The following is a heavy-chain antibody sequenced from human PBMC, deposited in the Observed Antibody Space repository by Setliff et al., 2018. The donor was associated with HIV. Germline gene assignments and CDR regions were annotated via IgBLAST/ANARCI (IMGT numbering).Heavy chain of an antibody. CDR3: ATVIGWNDATDC. J-gene: IGHJ4*02. D-gene: IGHD1-1*01. CDR1: GGSFSGHY. CDR2: INHSGTT. V-gene: IGHV4-34*01. Sequence: SETLSLTCAVYGGSFSGHYWSWIRQPPGKGLEWIGEINHSGTTNYNPSLKSRVIMSIDTSKNQLSLKLTSVTAADTAVYYCATVIGWNDATDCWGQGTLVTVPQ.